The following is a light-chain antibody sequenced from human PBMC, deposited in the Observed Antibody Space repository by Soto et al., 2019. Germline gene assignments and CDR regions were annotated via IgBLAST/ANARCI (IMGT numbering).Light chain of an antibody. Sequence: DIQMTQCPSSLSASVGDRVTITCRAIQNISDYLNWYQQKAGKPPNLLIYAASSLQGGVPSRFSGSGSGTDFTLTISSLQPEDFATYYCQQTFSTSSYTFGQGTKVDIK. CDR1: QNISDY. CDR2: AAS. CDR3: QQTFSTSSYT. J-gene: IGKJ2*01. V-gene: IGKV1-39*01.